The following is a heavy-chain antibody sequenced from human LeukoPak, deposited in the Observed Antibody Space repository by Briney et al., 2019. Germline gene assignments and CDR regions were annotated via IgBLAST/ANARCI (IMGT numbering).Heavy chain of an antibody. CDR2: ISWNSGSI. V-gene: IGHV3-9*01. Sequence: GGSLRLSCAASGFTFDDYAMHWVRQAPGKGLEWVSGISWNSGSIGYADSVKGRFTISRDNAKNSLYLQMNSLRAEDTAVYYCARDRGPNTFDYWGQGTLVTVSS. D-gene: IGHD3-10*01. CDR3: ARDRGPNTFDY. CDR1: GFTFDDYA. J-gene: IGHJ4*02.